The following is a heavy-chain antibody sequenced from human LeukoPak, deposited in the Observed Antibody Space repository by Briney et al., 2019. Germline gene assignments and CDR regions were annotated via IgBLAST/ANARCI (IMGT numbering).Heavy chain of an antibody. Sequence: SETLSLTCTVSGGSISSGDYYWSWIRQPPGKGLEWIGYIYYSGSTYYNPSLKSRVTISVDTSKNQFSLKLSSLTAADTAVYYCAREDSSGYFQHFDYWGQGTLVTVSS. D-gene: IGHD3-22*01. CDR2: IYYSGST. V-gene: IGHV4-30-4*01. CDR3: AREDSSGYFQHFDY. J-gene: IGHJ4*02. CDR1: GGSISSGDYY.